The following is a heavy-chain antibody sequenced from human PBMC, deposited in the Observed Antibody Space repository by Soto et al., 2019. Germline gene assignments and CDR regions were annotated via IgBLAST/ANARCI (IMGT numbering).Heavy chain of an antibody. V-gene: IGHV1-69*06. Sequence: QVQLVQSGAEVKKPGSSVKVSCKASGGTFSSNAISWVRQAPGQGLEWMGGIIPIYASPNYAQNFQGRVTVTADKATITAYLELSRLKFADSAIYYCAVAVTGSRSPLAHWGQGTLVIVSS. CDR1: GGTFSSNA. J-gene: IGHJ4*02. CDR2: IIPIYASP. CDR3: AVAVTGSRSPLAH. D-gene: IGHD6-19*01.